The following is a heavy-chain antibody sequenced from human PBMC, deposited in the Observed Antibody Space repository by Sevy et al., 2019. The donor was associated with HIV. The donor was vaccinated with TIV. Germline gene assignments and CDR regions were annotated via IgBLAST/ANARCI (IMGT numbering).Heavy chain of an antibody. CDR1: GGSISSYY. J-gene: IGHJ3*02. V-gene: IGHV4-59*08. D-gene: IGHD5-18*01. CDR3: ARQGGYQLPAAFDI. CDR2: IYYSGST. Sequence: SETLSLTCTVSGGSISSYYWSWIRQPPGKGLEWIGHIYYSGSTNYNPSLKSRVTISVDTSKNRFSLKLSSVTAADTAVYYCARQGGYQLPAAFDIWGQGTMVTVSS.